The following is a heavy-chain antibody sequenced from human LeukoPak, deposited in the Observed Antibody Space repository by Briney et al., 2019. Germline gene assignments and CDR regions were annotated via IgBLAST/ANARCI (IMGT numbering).Heavy chain of an antibody. Sequence: PSETLSLTCTVSGDSISSSIYYWGWIRQPPGKGLEWIGSIYYSGSTYYNPSLKSRVTISVDTSKNQFSLKLSSVTAADTAVYYCASADSSGYYPFDYWGQGTLVTVSS. CDR3: ASADSSGYYPFDY. V-gene: IGHV4-39*01. J-gene: IGHJ4*02. D-gene: IGHD3-22*01. CDR1: GDSISSSIYY. CDR2: IYYSGST.